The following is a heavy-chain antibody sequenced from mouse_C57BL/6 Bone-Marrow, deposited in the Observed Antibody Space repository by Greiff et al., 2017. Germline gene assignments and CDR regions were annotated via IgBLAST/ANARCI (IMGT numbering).Heavy chain of an antibody. V-gene: IGHV1-50*01. CDR2: IDPSDSYT. J-gene: IGHJ1*03. CDR1: GYTFTSYW. CDR3: ARSIPHYYGSSFWYFDV. D-gene: IGHD1-1*01. Sequence: VQLQQPGAELVKPGASVKLSCKASGYTFTSYWMQWVKQRPGQGLEWIGEIDPSDSYTNYNQKFKGKATLTVDTSSSTAYMQLSSLTSEDSAVYYCARSIPHYYGSSFWYFDVWGTGTTVTVSS.